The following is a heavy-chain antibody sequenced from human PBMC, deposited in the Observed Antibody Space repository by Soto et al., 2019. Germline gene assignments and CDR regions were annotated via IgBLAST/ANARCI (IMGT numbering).Heavy chain of an antibody. J-gene: IGHJ5*02. CDR3: ARGRGFGGVLARGFDP. CDR1: GYSCSSYW. CDR2: IYPGDFAT. Sequence: GESLRISCKGSGYSCSSYWITWVRQMPGKGLEWMGIIYPGDFATRYSPSFPGQATISVDKAISTAYLQWSSLKASDSVIYYWARGRGFGGVLARGFDPLGQGTLVTVAS. D-gene: IGHD3-16*02. V-gene: IGHV5-51*01.